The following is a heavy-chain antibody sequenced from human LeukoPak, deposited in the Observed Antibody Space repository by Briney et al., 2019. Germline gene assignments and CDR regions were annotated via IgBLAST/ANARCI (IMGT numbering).Heavy chain of an antibody. J-gene: IGHJ4*02. CDR2: IYYSGST. D-gene: IGHD6-13*01. CDR3: ARGQQLVLV. Sequence: SETLSLTCTVSGGSIGGSSSHWAWIRQPPGKGLEWIGSIYYSGSTNYNPSLESRVTISVDTSKNQFSLKLSSVTAADTAVYYCARGQQLVLVWGQGTLVTVSS. CDR1: GGSIGGSSSH. V-gene: IGHV4-61*05.